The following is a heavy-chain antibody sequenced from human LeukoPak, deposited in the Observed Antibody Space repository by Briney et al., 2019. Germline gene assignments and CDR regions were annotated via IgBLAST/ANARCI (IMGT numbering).Heavy chain of an antibody. CDR2: ISGSSNTI. J-gene: IGHJ6*03. CDR1: GFSFSSYS. D-gene: IGHD2-15*01. CDR3: ARESLGYCSGSTCYYFYMDF. V-gene: IGHV3-48*04. Sequence: GSLRLSCAASGFSFSSYSMKWVRQAPGKGLEWLSYISGSSNTIYYADSVKSRFTISRDNAMNSQYLQMNSLRAEDTAVYYCARESLGYCSGSTCYYFYMDFWGKGTTVTVSS.